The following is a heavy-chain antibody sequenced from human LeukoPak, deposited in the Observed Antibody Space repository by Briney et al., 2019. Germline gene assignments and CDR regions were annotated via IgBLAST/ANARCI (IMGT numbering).Heavy chain of an antibody. J-gene: IGHJ6*02. D-gene: IGHD1-26*01. Sequence: PGGSLRLSCAASGFTFSSYAMHWVRPAPGKGLEWVAVISYDGSNKYYADSVKGRFTISRDNSKNTLYLQMNSLRAEDTAVYYCARSIVGATTRLYYYGMDVWGQGTTVTVSS. V-gene: IGHV3-30-3*01. CDR1: GFTFSSYA. CDR2: ISYDGSNK. CDR3: ARSIVGATTRLYYYGMDV.